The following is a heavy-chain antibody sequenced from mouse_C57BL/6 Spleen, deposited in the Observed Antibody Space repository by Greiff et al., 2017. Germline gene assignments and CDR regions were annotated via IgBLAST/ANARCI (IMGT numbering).Heavy chain of an antibody. D-gene: IGHD1-1*01. CDR2: IYPGDGDT. CDR3: ARDFYYGSSPYYAMDY. J-gene: IGHJ4*01. V-gene: IGHV1-80*01. Sequence: VQLQQSGAELVKPGASVKISCKASGYAFSSYWMNWVKQRPGKGLEWIGQIYPGDGDTNYNGKFKGKATLTADKSSSTAYMQLSSLTSEDSAVYFCARDFYYGSSPYYAMDYWGQGTSVTVSS. CDR1: GYAFSSYW.